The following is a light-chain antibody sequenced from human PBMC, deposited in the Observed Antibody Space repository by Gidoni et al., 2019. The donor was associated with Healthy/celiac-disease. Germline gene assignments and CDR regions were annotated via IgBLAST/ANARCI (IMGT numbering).Light chain of an antibody. CDR3: QAWDSSIVV. CDR2: QDS. J-gene: IGLJ2*01. CDR1: KLGDTY. Sequence: SYELTQPPSESVSPGQPASITCSGDKLGDTYACWYQQKPGQSPVLVIYQDSKRPSGIPERFSGSNSGNTATLTISGTQAMDEADYYCQAWDSSIVVFGGGTKLTVL. V-gene: IGLV3-1*01.